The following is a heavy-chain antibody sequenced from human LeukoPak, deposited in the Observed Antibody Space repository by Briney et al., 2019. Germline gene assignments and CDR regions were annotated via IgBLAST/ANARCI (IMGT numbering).Heavy chain of an antibody. V-gene: IGHV3-21*01. CDR3: ARDRLEGGETFDS. Sequence: GGSLRLSCAASGFSFRSYSMDWVRQAPGKGLEWVSSITGSSSYISYADSVKGRFTIPRDNAENSLFLQMNGLRPEDTAVYFCARDRLEGGETFDSWGQGTLVNVSS. D-gene: IGHD1-1*01. CDR1: GFSFRSYS. J-gene: IGHJ4*02. CDR2: ITGSSSYI.